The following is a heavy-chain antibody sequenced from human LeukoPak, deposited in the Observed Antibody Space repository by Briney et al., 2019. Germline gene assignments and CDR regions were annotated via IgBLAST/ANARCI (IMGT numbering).Heavy chain of an antibody. D-gene: IGHD2-15*01. CDR1: GGSISSSSYY. J-gene: IGHJ6*03. V-gene: IGHV4-39*01. CDR3: ARQVGYYYMDV. CDR2: IYYSGST. Sequence: SETLSLTCTVSGGSISSSSYYWGWIRQPPGEGLEWIGSIYYSGSTYYNPSLKSRVTISVDTSKNQFSLKLSSVTAADTAVYYCARQVGYYYMDVWGKGTTVTISS.